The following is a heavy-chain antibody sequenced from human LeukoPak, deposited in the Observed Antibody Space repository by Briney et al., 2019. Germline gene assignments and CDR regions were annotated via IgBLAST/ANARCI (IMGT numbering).Heavy chain of an antibody. CDR1: GFTVSDNY. V-gene: IGHV3-66*01. CDR3: ARGYGNYGRAFDI. Sequence: PGGSRRLSCAASGFTVSDNYMSWVRQAPGKGLEWVSVIYSGGSTHDADSVKGRFTISRDNSQNTLYLQMNSLRAEDTAVYYCARGYGNYGRAFDIWGQGTMITVSS. D-gene: IGHD4-11*01. CDR2: IYSGGST. J-gene: IGHJ3*02.